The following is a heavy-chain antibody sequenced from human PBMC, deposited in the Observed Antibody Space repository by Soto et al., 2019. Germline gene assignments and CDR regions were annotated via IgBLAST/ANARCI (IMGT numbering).Heavy chain of an antibody. V-gene: IGHV3-33*01. J-gene: IGHJ3*02. Sequence: GGSLRLSCAASGFTFSSYGMHWVRQAPGKGLEWVAVIWYDGSNKYYADSVKGRLTISRDNSKNTLYLQMNSLRAEDTAVYYCARDHGPDAFDIWGQGTMVTVSS. CDR3: ARDHGPDAFDI. CDR2: IWYDGSNK. CDR1: GFTFSSYG.